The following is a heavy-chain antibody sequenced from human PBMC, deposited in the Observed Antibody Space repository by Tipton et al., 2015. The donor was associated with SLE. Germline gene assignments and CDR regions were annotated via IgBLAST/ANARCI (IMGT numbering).Heavy chain of an antibody. CDR3: AGEFPGGWRFDY. CDR1: GDSISSGGYY. V-gene: IGHV4-31*03. J-gene: IGHJ4*02. D-gene: IGHD2-15*01. Sequence: TLSLTCTVSGDSISSGGYYWSWIRQHPGKGLEWIGYIYFSGSTYYNPSLKSRVTISRDTSKNQSSLKLTSVTAADTAVYFCAGEFPGGWRFDYWGQGTLVTVSS. CDR2: IYFSGST.